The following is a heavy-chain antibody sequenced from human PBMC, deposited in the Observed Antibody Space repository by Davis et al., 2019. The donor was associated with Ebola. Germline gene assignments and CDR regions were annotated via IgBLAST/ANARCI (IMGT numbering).Heavy chain of an antibody. CDR2: IYHSGTT. D-gene: IGHD5-12*01. V-gene: IGHV4-39*07. CDR3: ARDRGYSGYDYLDY. J-gene: IGHJ4*02. Sequence: SETLSLTCTVSGGSISSSSYYWGWIRQPPGKGLEWIGSIYHSGTTYYNPSLKSRVTISVDTSKNQFSLKLSSVTAADTAVYYCARDRGYSGYDYLDYWGQGTLVTVSS. CDR1: GGSISSSSYY.